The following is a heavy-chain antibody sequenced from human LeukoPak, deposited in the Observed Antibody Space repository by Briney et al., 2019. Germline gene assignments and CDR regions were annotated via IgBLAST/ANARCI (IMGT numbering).Heavy chain of an antibody. CDR1: GYTFTSYY. J-gene: IGHJ6*02. CDR2: INPNGGNT. V-gene: IGHV1-8*02. CDR3: ARALDGMDV. Sequence: ASVKVSCKASGYTFTSYYMHWVRQAPGRGLEWMGWINPNGGNTDYAQKFQGRVTMTRNASTSTVYLELNSLRSEDTAVYYCARALDGMDVWGQGTTVTVSS.